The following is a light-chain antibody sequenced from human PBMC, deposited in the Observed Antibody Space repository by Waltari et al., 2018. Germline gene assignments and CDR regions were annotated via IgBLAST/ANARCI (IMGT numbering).Light chain of an antibody. Sequence: QSALTHASSVSGSPHQPLTIPSAGSRIVGGFYNYVSWYKQHPGKAPKLMIYDVFARPSGVSNRFSGSKSGNTASLTISGLQAEDEADYYCNSYTGSSSWVFGGGTKLTVL. CDR2: DVF. CDR1: RIVGGFYNY. J-gene: IGLJ3*02. V-gene: IGLV2-14*01. CDR3: NSYTGSSSWV.